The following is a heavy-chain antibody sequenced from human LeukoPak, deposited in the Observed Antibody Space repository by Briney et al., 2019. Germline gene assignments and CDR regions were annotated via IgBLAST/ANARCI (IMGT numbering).Heavy chain of an antibody. Sequence: SETLSLTCTVSGGSISSYYWSWIRQPPGKGLEWIGYIYHSGSTNYNPSLKSRVTISVDTSKNQFSLKLSSVTAADTAVYYCARHAVRGYSYGPTYYFDYWGQGTLVTVSS. CDR1: GGSISSYY. J-gene: IGHJ4*02. CDR2: IYHSGST. D-gene: IGHD5-18*01. V-gene: IGHV4-59*08. CDR3: ARHAVRGYSYGPTYYFDY.